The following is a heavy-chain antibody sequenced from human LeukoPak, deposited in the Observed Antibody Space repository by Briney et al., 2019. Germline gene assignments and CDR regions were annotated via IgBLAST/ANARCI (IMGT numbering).Heavy chain of an antibody. CDR3: ARHLGYDILMNDAFDI. CDR2: IYHSGST. V-gene: IGHV4-38-2*01. J-gene: IGHJ3*02. D-gene: IGHD3-9*01. Sequence: SETLSLTCAVSGYSISSGYYWGWIRQPPGKGLEWIGSIYHSGSTYYNPSLKSRVTISVDTSKNQFSLKLSSVTAADTAVYYCARHLGYDILMNDAFDIWGQGTMVTVSS. CDR1: GYSISSGYY.